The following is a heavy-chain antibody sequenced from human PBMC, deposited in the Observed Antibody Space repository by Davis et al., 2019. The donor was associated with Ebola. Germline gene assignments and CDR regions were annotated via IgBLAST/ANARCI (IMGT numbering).Heavy chain of an antibody. CDR2: ITSSGGST. J-gene: IGHJ4*02. CDR1: GFTFSSYA. V-gene: IGHV3-23*01. CDR3: AKAPAYYYDNPLDY. D-gene: IGHD3-22*01. Sequence: GGSLRLSCTGSGFTFSSYAMTWARQAPGKGLEWVSAITSSGGSTYYADSVKGRFTISRDNSKNTVSLQMNSLRVEDTAVYYCAKAPAYYYDNPLDYWGQGTLVTVSS.